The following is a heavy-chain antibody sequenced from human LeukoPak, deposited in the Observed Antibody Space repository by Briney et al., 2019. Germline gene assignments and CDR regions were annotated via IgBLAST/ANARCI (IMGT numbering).Heavy chain of an antibody. Sequence: SVKVSCKASGGTFSSYAISWVRQAPGQGLEWMGRIIPILGIANYAQKFQGRVTITADKSTSTAYLELSSLRSEDTAVYYCARAIYCSGGSCYDYWGQGTLVTASS. D-gene: IGHD2-15*01. CDR3: ARAIYCSGGSCYDY. J-gene: IGHJ4*02. CDR1: GGTFSSYA. V-gene: IGHV1-69*04. CDR2: IIPILGIA.